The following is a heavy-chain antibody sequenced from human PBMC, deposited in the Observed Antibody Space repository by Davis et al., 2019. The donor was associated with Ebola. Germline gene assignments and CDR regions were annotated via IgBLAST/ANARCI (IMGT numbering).Heavy chain of an antibody. D-gene: IGHD5-18*01. Sequence: GSLTLSCAASGFTFHDYAIHWVRQPPGKGLEWVSLISANGYVTDYADPVKGRFTVSRDNSKNSLYLHMNSLRTHDTALYYCATDARGYGLPDFWGQGTLVTVSS. CDR1: GFTFHDYA. J-gene: IGHJ4*02. CDR2: ISANGYVT. CDR3: ATDARGYGLPDF. V-gene: IGHV3-43*02.